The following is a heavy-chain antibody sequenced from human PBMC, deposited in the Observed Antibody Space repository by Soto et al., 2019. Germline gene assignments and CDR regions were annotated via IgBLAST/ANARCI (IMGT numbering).Heavy chain of an antibody. J-gene: IGHJ1*01. CDR1: GGSFSCYY. CDR2: INHSGST. V-gene: IGHV4-34*01. CDR3: ARGATASRNFQH. D-gene: IGHD1-26*01. Sequence: SETLSLTCAVYGGSFSCYYWSWIRQPPGKGLEWIGEINHSGSTNYNPSLKSRVTISVDTSKNQFSLKLSSVTAADTAVYYCARGATASRNFQHWGQGTLVTVSS.